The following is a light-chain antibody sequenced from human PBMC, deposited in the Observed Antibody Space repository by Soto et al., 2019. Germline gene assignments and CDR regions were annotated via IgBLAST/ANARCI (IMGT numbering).Light chain of an antibody. J-gene: IGKJ4*01. CDR1: QSVSTNS. CDR2: AAS. Sequence: EIVLTQSPDTLSLSPGERATVSCRASQSVSTNSLAWYQQKPGQAPRPLIYAASSRATGTPDRFSGSGSGTEFTLIISRLEPEDFAVYYCQQYGSSVLTFGGGTKVEIK. CDR3: QQYGSSVLT. V-gene: IGKV3-20*01.